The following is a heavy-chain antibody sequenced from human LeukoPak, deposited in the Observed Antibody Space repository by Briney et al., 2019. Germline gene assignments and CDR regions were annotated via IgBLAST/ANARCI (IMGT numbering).Heavy chain of an antibody. CDR3: AKWRGTSPVGEFDP. J-gene: IGHJ5*02. CDR1: GFTFSSYW. CDR2: INSDGSST. D-gene: IGHD2-21*01. Sequence: PGGSLRLSCAASGFTFSSYWMHWVRQAPGKGLVWVSRINSDGSSTSYADSVKGRFTISRDNAKNTLYLQMNSLRAEDTAVYYCAKWRGTSPVGEFDPWGQGTLVTVSS. V-gene: IGHV3-74*01.